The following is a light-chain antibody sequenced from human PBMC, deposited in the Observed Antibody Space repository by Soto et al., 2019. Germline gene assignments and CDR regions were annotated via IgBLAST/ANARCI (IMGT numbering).Light chain of an antibody. J-gene: IGLJ1*01. CDR3: CSYAGSSTPCV. CDR1: SSDVGSYNL. Sequence: QSALTQPASVSGSPGQSITISCTGTSSDVGSYNLVSWHQQHPGKAPKLMIYEGSKRPSGVSNRFSGSKSGNTASLTISGLQAEDEADYYCCSYAGSSTPCVFGTGTKVTVL. CDR2: EGS. V-gene: IGLV2-23*01.